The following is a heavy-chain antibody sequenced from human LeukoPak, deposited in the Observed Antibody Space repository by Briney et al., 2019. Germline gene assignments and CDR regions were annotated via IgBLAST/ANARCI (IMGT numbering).Heavy chain of an antibody. CDR3: AVVGAALNY. D-gene: IGHD1-26*01. CDR1: GYSISSGYY. Sequence: PSETLSLTCTVSGYSISSGYYWGWIRQPPGKGLEWIGSIYHSGSTYYSPSLKSRVTISVDTSKNQFSLKLSSVTAADTAVYYCAVVGAALNYWGQGTLVTVSS. CDR2: IYHSGST. J-gene: IGHJ4*02. V-gene: IGHV4-38-2*02.